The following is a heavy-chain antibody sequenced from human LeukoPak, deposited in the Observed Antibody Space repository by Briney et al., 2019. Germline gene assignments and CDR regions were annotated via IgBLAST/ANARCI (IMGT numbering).Heavy chain of an antibody. J-gene: IGHJ4*02. D-gene: IGHD1-26*01. CDR3: ATGRRRLDILGATIADY. CDR2: FDPEDGET. Sequence: VASVKVSCKVSGYTLTELSMHWVPQAPGKGLEWMGGFDPEDGETIYAQKFQGRVTMTEDTSTDTAYMELSSLRSEDTAVYYCATGRRRLDILGATIADYWGQGTLVTVSS. CDR1: GYTLTELS. V-gene: IGHV1-24*01.